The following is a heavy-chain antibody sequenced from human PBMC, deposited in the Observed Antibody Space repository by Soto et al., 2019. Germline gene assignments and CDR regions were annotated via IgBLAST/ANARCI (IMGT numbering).Heavy chain of an antibody. CDR2: IYWDDVK. CDR1: GFSLSTSGVG. D-gene: IGHD4-17*01. J-gene: IGHJ4*02. Sequence: QITLKESGPTLVKPTQTLTLTCTLSGFSLSTSGVGVGWIRQSPGKALEWLAVIYWDDVKHYSPSLERRLTITKDTSESEVVLTMTNMDPVDTATYYCARKGSGDYARDYWGQGILVTVSS. V-gene: IGHV2-5*02. CDR3: ARKGSGDYARDY.